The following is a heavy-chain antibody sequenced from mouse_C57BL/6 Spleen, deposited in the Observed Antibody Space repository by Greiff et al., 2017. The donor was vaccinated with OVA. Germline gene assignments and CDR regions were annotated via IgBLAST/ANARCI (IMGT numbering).Heavy chain of an antibody. CDR2: INPYNGGT. Sequence: EVQLVESGPVLVKPGASVKMSCKASGYTFTDYYMNWVKQSHGKSLEWIGVINPYNGGTSYNQKFKGKATLTVDTSSSTAYMELNSLTSEDSAVYYCARNPVDDGYDGWGMDYWGQGTTLTVSS. J-gene: IGHJ2*01. CDR3: ARNPVDDGYDGWGMDY. CDR1: GYTFTDYY. D-gene: IGHD2-2*01. V-gene: IGHV1-19*01.